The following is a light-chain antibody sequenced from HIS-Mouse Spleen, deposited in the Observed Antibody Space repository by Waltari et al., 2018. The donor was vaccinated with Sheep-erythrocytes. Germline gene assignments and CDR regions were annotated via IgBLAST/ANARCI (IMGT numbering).Light chain of an antibody. CDR3: CSYAGSYTWV. V-gene: IGLV2-11*01. CDR1: SSDVGGYND. J-gene: IGLJ3*02. Sequence: QSALTQPRSVSGSPGQSVTISCTGTSSDVGGYNDVSWYQQHPGKAPNLMIYDVSKRPSGVPDRFSGSKSGNTASLTISGLQAEDEADYYCCSYAGSYTWVFGGGTKLTVL. CDR2: DVS.